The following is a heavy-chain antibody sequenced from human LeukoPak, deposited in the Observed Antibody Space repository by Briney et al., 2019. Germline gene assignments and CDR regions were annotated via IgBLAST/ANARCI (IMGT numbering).Heavy chain of an antibody. CDR2: IYSGGKT. V-gene: IGHV3-53*01. D-gene: IGHD6-19*01. CDR3: ARRAGEYSHPYDY. Sequence: NSWSWVRQAPGKGLEWVSFIYSGGKTHSSDSVKGRFTISRDNSKNTLYLQMSSLRAEDTAIYYCARRAGEYSHPYDYWGQGTLVTVSS. CDR1: NS. J-gene: IGHJ4*02.